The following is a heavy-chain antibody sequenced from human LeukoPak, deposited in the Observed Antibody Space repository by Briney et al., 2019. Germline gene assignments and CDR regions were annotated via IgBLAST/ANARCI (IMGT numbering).Heavy chain of an antibody. J-gene: IGHJ5*02. Sequence: SETLSLTCAVYGGSFSGYYWSWIRQPPGKGLEWIGEINHSGSTNYNPSLKSRVTISVDTSKNQFSLKLSSVTAADTAVYYCARHVPTYYYDSSGPDVWGREWFVPWGQGTLVTVSS. CDR3: ARHVPTYYYDSSGPDVWGREWFVP. CDR1: GGSFSGYY. CDR2: INHSGST. D-gene: IGHD3-22*01. V-gene: IGHV4-34*01.